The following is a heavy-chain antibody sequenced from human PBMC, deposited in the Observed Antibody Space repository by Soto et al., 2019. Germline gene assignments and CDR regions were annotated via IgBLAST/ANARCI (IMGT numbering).Heavy chain of an antibody. V-gene: IGHV1-69*12. CDR2: IIPIFTTT. D-gene: IGHD6-13*01. CDR3: ARKVAADGTSREDVFDF. J-gene: IGHJ3*01. CDR1: GGTFSNHA. Sequence: QVHLVQSGAEVKKPGSSVKVSCKAPGGTFSNHAINWVRQAPGQGLEWMGRIIPIFTTTNYPQKFQGRVSMTADESSTTAYMELSSLKHDDTAVYYCARKVAADGTSREDVFDFWGQGTLVTVSS.